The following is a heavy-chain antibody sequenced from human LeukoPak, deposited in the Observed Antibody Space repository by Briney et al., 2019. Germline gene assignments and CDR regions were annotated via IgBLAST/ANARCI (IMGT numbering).Heavy chain of an antibody. J-gene: IGHJ4*02. V-gene: IGHV3-48*03. CDR3: TRGYSYDSSGRRIFDY. Sequence: PGGSLRLSCAASGFTFSSYEMNWVRQAPGKGLEWVSYISSSGSTIYYADSVKGRFTISRDNAKNSLYLQMNSLRAEDTAVYYCTRGYSYDSSGRRIFDYWGQGTLVTVSS. CDR2: ISSSGSTI. CDR1: GFTFSSYE. D-gene: IGHD3-22*01.